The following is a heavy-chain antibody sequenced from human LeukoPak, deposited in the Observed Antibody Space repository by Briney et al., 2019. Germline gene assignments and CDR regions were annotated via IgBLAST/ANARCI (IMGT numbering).Heavy chain of an antibody. CDR1: GGSISNYC. CDR3: ARDMGYSSSWYEDY. D-gene: IGHD6-13*01. J-gene: IGHJ4*02. Sequence: SETLSLTCTVSGGSISNYCWSWFRQPPGKGLEWIGYIYYSGSTYYNPSLKSRVTISVDTSKNQFSLKLSSVTAADTAVYYCARDMGYSSSWYEDYWGQGTLVTVSS. V-gene: IGHV4-59*12. CDR2: IYYSGST.